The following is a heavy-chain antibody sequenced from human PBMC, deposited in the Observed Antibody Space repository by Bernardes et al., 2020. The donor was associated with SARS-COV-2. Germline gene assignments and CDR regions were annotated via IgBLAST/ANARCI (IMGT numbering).Heavy chain of an antibody. D-gene: IGHD2-21*02. CDR2: ISYDGSNK. Sequence: GGSLRLSCAASGFTFSSYGMHWVRQAPGKGLEWVAVISYDGSNKYYADAVRGRFTTSRDNTRTSVFLQMESLRAEDTAVYYCARDVGGADWRFGFDVWGQGKMVNVS. J-gene: IGHJ3*01. V-gene: IGHV3-30*03. CDR1: GFTFSSYG. CDR3: ARDVGGADWRFGFDV.